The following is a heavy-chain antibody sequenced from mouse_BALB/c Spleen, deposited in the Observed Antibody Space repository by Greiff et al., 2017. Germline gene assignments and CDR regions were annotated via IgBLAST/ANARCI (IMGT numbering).Heavy chain of an antibody. Sequence: VKLQESGAELVKPGASVKLSCKASGYTFTSSDINWVRQRPEQGLEWIGWIFPGDGSTKYNEKFKGKATLTTDKSSSTAYMQLSRLTSEDSAVYFCARRDYGSSWDYFDYWGQGTTLTVSS. J-gene: IGHJ2*01. CDR2: IFPGDGST. CDR1: GYTFTSSD. V-gene: IGHV1-85*01. CDR3: ARRDYGSSWDYFDY. D-gene: IGHD1-1*01.